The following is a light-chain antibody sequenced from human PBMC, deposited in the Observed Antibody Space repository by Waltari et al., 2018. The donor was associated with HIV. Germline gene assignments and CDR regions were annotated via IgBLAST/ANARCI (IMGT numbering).Light chain of an antibody. V-gene: IGLV3-19*01. CDR3: KSRDTSYVF. CDR1: SLRSYY. CDR2: GEN. Sequence: SSDLTQDPAASVALGRTVTITCQGDSLRSYYSSSYQQRPGQAPVLVMYGENNRPSVVPDPLAGSNAGKTAALTLSGARAEDEADYYCKSRDTSYVFFGGWTKLTVL. J-gene: IGLJ2*01.